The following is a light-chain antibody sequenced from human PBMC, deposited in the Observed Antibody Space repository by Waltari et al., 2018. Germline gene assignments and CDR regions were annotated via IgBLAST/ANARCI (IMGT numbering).Light chain of an antibody. CDR1: QSISNY. V-gene: IGKV1-5*03. CDR2: KAS. J-gene: IGKJ2*03. Sequence: DLQLTQSPSTLSASVGDTIPITCRASQSISNYLAWYQQKPGKAPKLLIYKASSSGSGVPSRFSGSGSGTEFTLTISSLQPDDFATYYCQQYNTYSSFGQGTKLEIK. CDR3: QQYNTYSS.